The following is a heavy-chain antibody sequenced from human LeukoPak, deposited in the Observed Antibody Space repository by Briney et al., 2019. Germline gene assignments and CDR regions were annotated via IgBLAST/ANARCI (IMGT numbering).Heavy chain of an antibody. CDR3: AMSYCSGGGCYWFDP. Sequence: SETLSLTCTVSGGSISSYYWSWIRQPPGKGLEWIGYIYYSGSTNYNPSLKGRVTVSVDTSKNQFSLKLSSVTAADTAVYYCAMSYCSGGGCYWFDPWGQGTLVTVSS. V-gene: IGHV4-59*08. CDR1: GGSISSYY. CDR2: IYYSGST. D-gene: IGHD2-15*01. J-gene: IGHJ5*02.